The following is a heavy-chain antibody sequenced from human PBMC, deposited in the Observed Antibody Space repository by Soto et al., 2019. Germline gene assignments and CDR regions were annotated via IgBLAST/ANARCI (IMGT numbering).Heavy chain of an antibody. Sequence: SETLSLTCTVSGGSISSSSSQWGWIRQPPGKGLEWIGSIYYSGRTYYNPSLTSRVTISVDTSKSQFSLKLSSVTAADTAVYYCASGYYGSGSYYIDYWGQGTLVTVSS. J-gene: IGHJ4*02. CDR1: GGSISSSSSQ. D-gene: IGHD3-10*01. CDR3: ASGYYGSGSYYIDY. CDR2: IYYSGRT. V-gene: IGHV4-39*01.